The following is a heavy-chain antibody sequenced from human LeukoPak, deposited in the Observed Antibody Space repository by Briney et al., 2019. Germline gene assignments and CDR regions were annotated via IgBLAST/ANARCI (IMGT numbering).Heavy chain of an antibody. J-gene: IGHJ4*02. V-gene: IGHV1-2*02. CDR2: INLNSGGT. CDR3: ARGGGFDDFDY. CDR1: GYTFTGYY. D-gene: IGHD5-12*01. Sequence: ASLKVSCKSSGYTFTGYYLHWVRQAPGQGLEWMGWINLNSGGTNYAQRLQGRVTMSRDTSISTAYMELSRLRSDDTAVYYCARGGGFDDFDYWGQGTLVTVSS.